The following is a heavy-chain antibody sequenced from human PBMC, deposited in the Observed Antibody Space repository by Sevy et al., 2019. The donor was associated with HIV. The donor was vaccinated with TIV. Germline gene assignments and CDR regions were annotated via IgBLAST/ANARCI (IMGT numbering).Heavy chain of an antibody. CDR3: ARALADWGSFHYSS. CDR2: IKQDGTDN. CDR1: GFTFATYW. D-gene: IGHD3-16*02. J-gene: IGHJ4*02. V-gene: IGHV3-7*01. Sequence: GGSLRLSCAASGFTFATYWMTWVRQAPGKGLEWVAYIKQDGTDNYYVDSVRGRFAISRDNAKNSLYLHMSGLRAEDTAVYYSARALADWGSFHYSSWGRGTLVTVSS.